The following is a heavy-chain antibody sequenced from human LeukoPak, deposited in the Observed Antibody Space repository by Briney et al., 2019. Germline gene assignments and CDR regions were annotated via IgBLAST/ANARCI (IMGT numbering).Heavy chain of an antibody. J-gene: IGHJ4*02. D-gene: IGHD3-16*01. CDR3: ARDRNGGEEY. CDR1: GFTFSNHW. CDR2: IKEDGSEK. V-gene: IGHV3-7*01. Sequence: PGGSLRLSCAASGFTFSNHWMNWVRQAPGKGLEWVANIKEDGSEKDYVDSVKGRFNISRDNAKNSLYLQMGGLRGEDTAVYFCARDRNGGEEYWGQGTLVTVSS.